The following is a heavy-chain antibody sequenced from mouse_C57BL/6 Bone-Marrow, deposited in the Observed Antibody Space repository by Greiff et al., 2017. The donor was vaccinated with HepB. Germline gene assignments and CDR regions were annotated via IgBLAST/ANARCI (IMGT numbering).Heavy chain of an antibody. CDR3: ARSRATVVAHFDY. J-gene: IGHJ2*01. CDR1: GYTFTDYY. Sequence: EVQLQQSGPELVKPGASVKISCKATGYTFTDYYMNWVKQSHGKSLEWIGDINPNNGGTSYNQKFKGKATLTVDKSSSTAYMELRSLTSEDSAVYYCARSRATVVAHFDYWGQGTTLTVSS. D-gene: IGHD1-1*01. CDR2: INPNNGGT. V-gene: IGHV1-26*01.